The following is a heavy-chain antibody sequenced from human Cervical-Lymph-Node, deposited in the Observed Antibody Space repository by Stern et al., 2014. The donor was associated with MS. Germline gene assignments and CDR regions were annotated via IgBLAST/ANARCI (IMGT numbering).Heavy chain of an antibody. Sequence: QITLKESGPTLVKPTQTLTLTCTFSGFSLSATGVGVGWIRQPPGKALEWLALIYWDDDKHYSTALETSLPITKETSTNQVVLHMTNMDPEDTATYSCAHSNYDVWNGPTFDFWGQGTLVTVSS. CDR2: IYWDDDK. D-gene: IGHD3-3*01. CDR1: GFSLSATGVG. J-gene: IGHJ4*02. CDR3: AHSNYDVWNGPTFDF. V-gene: IGHV2-5*02.